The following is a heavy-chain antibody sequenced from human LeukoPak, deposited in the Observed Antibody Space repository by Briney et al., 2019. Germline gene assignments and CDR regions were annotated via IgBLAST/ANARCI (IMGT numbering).Heavy chain of an antibody. Sequence: PGGSLRLSRAASGFTFSSYEMNWVRQAPGKGLEWVSYISSSGSTIYYADSVKGRFTISRDNAKNSLYLQMNSLRAEDTAVYYCATQVSTVTTNWFDPWGQGTLVTVSS. CDR2: ISSSGSTI. J-gene: IGHJ5*02. CDR1: GFTFSSYE. CDR3: ATQVSTVTTNWFDP. D-gene: IGHD4-17*01. V-gene: IGHV3-48*03.